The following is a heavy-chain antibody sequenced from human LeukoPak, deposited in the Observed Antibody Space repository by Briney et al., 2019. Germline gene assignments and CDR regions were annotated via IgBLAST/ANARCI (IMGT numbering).Heavy chain of an antibody. D-gene: IGHD1-14*01. V-gene: IGHV1-69*06. CDR2: IIPIFGTA. CDR1: GGTFSSYA. CDR3: ARDHAEGVWFDP. J-gene: IGHJ5*02. Sequence: GSSVKVSCKASGGTFSSYAISWVRQAPGQGLEWMGGIIPIFGTANYAQKFQGRVTITADKSTSTAYMELSSLRSEDTAVYYCARDHAEGVWFDPWGQGTLVTVSS.